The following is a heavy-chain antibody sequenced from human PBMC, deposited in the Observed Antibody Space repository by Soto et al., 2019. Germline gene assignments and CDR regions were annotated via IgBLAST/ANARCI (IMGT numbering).Heavy chain of an antibody. V-gene: IGHV3-74*01. CDR3: ARGAAGYYYMDV. J-gene: IGHJ6*03. CDR1: GLKFGDFA. CDR2: IKGDGSST. Sequence: RVPYVAAGLKFGDFAMPRVRQAPGKGLVWVSRIKGDGSSTGYADSVKGRFTISRDNARNTVYLQMNSLGAEDTGLYYCARGAAGYYYMDVWGRGTTVTVSS. D-gene: IGHD6-25*01.